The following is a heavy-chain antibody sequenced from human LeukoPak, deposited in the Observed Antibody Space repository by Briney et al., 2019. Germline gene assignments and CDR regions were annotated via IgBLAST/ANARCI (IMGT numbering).Heavy chain of an antibody. D-gene: IGHD3-22*01. CDR1: GFTFSSYA. Sequence: GGSLRLSCAASGFTFSSYAMSWVRQAPGKGLEWVSAITSSGSNTYFADSVKGRFTISRDNSKNTLYLQMNSLRAEDTAVYLCAKRDTSGSYYFDYWGQGTLVTVSS. CDR3: AKRDTSGSYYFDY. CDR2: ITSSGSNT. V-gene: IGHV3-23*01. J-gene: IGHJ4*02.